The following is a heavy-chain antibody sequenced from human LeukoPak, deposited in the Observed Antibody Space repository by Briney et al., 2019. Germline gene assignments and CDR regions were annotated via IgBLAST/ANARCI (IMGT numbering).Heavy chain of an antibody. D-gene: IGHD3-9*01. Sequence: PSGTLSLTCAVYGGSFSGYYWSWIRQPPGKGLEWIGEINHSGSTNYNPSLKSRVTISVDTSKNQFSLKLSSVTAADTAVYYCARGGRYFDWSLQLQYNWFDPWGQGTLVTVSS. J-gene: IGHJ5*02. CDR1: GGSFSGYY. CDR3: ARGGRYFDWSLQLQYNWFDP. CDR2: INHSGST. V-gene: IGHV4-34*01.